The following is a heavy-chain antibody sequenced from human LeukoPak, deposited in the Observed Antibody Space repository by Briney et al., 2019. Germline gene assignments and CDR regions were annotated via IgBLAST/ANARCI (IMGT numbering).Heavy chain of an antibody. D-gene: IGHD3-10*01. CDR2: IYYSGST. Sequence: SETLSFTCTVSGGSISSYYWSWIRQPPGKGLEWIGYIYYSGSTNYNPSLKSRVTISVDTSKNQFSLKLSSVTAADTAVYYCARDGSITMVRGVIRAFDIWGQGTMVTVSS. CDR1: GGSISSYY. V-gene: IGHV4-59*01. J-gene: IGHJ3*02. CDR3: ARDGSITMVRGVIRAFDI.